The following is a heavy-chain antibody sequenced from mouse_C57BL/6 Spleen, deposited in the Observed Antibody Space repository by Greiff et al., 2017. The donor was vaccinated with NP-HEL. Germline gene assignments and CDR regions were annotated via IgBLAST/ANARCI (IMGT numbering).Heavy chain of an antibody. Sequence: VQLQQSGPELVKPGASVKISCKASGYSFTDYNINWVKQSNGKSLEWVGVINPNYGTPSYNQKFKGKATLTVDQSSSTAYMQLNSQTSVASAVYYCVSPYYYGSSYVYFDVWGTGTTVTVSS. J-gene: IGHJ1*03. V-gene: IGHV1-39*01. D-gene: IGHD1-1*01. CDR2: INPNYGTP. CDR3: VSPYYYGSSYVYFDV. CDR1: GYSFTDYN.